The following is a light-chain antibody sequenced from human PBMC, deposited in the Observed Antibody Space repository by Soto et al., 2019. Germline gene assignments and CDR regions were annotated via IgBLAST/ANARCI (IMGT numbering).Light chain of an antibody. CDR2: GAS. CDR3: QQSGTSPPYT. V-gene: IGKV3-20*01. Sequence: IVLTPFPGHPFLFSGEKANLSRRARQSLSSTYLAWYQQKVGQSPRLLIYGASSRATGIPDRFSGSGSGTDFTLTISRLEPEDFAVYYCQQSGTSPPYTFGPGTKVDIK. CDR1: QSLSSTY. J-gene: IGKJ2*01.